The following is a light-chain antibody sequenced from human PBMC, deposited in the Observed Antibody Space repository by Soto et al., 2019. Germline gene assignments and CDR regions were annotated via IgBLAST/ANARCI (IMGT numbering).Light chain of an antibody. V-gene: IGKV3D-20*01. J-gene: IGKJ1*01. CDR3: QQYGSSPQT. Sequence: EIVLTQSPATLSLSPGERATLSCGASQSVSSSYLAWYQQKPGLAPRLLIYDASSRATGIPDRFSDSGSGTDFTLTISRLEPEDFAVYYCQQYGSSPQTFGQGTKVEIK. CDR2: DAS. CDR1: QSVSSSY.